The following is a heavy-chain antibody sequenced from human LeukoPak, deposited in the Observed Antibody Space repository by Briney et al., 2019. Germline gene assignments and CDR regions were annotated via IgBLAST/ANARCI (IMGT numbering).Heavy chain of an antibody. J-gene: IGHJ4*02. CDR1: GFTFSSYA. CDR2: ISGSGGST. V-gene: IGHV3-23*01. Sequence: GGSLRLSCAASGFTFSSYAMSWVGQAPGKGLEWVSAISGSGGSTYYADSVKGRFTISRDNSKNALYLQMNSLRAEDTAVYYCAKELYSSSSGGFDYWGQGTLVTVSS. CDR3: AKELYSSSSGGFDY. D-gene: IGHD6-6*01.